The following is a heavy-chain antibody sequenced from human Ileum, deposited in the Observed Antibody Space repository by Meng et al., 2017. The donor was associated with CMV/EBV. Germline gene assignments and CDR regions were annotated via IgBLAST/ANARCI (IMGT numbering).Heavy chain of an antibody. CDR2: IRYDGSEK. J-gene: IGHJ5*02. CDR1: GLSISSYG. D-gene: IGHD1-1*01. CDR3: VLDRRIFFDP. Sequence: GESLKISCAASGLSISSYGMHWVRQAPDKGLEWVAFIRYDGSEKYYADSVKGRFSISRDNSKTTMSVQLNSLRTEDTAVYYCVLDRRIFFDPWGQGTLVTVSS. V-gene: IGHV3-30*02.